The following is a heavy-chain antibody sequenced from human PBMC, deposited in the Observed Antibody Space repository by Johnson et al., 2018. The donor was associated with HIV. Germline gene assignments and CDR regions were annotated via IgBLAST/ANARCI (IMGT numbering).Heavy chain of an antibody. CDR2: IWYDGTNT. CDR1: GFSFSSYG. D-gene: IGHD3-22*01. Sequence: QVQLVESGGGVVQPGRSLRLSCAASGFSFSSYGMHWVRQAPGKGLEWVAVIWYDGTNTDYADAVKGRFTISRDNSKNTLYLQMNSLRAGDTAVYYCVRDGNYYDRSGYRVDAFDVWGQGTMVTVSS. V-gene: IGHV3-33*08. CDR3: VRDGNYYDRSGYRVDAFDV. J-gene: IGHJ3*01.